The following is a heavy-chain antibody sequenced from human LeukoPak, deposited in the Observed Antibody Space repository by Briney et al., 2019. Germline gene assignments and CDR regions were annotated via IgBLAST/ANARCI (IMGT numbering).Heavy chain of an antibody. D-gene: IGHD3-10*01. CDR1: GGSISGGGYS. J-gene: IGHJ4*02. CDR2: IYHSGST. CDR3: ARYGVLWGRYASGSYYKSHAFDY. V-gene: IGHV4-30-2*01. Sequence: SQTLSLTCAVSGGSISGGGYSWSWIRQPPGKGLEWIGYIYHSGSTYYNPSLKSRVTISVDRSKNQFSLKLSSVTAADTAVYYCARYGVLWGRYASGSYYKSHAFDYWGQGTLVTASS.